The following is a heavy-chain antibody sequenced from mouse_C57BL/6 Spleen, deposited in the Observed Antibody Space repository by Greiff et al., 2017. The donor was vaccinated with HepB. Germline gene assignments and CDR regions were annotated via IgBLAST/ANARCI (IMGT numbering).Heavy chain of an antibody. CDR1: GYSITSGYY. D-gene: IGHD2-3*01. CDR3: ARDGYSTFAY. J-gene: IGHJ3*01. Sequence: EVQLQQSGPGLVKPSQSLSLTCSVTGYSITSGYYWNWIRQFPGNKLEWMGYISYDGSNNYNPSLKNRISITRDTSKNQFFLKLNSVTTEDTATYYCARDGYSTFAYWGQGTLVTVSA. CDR2: ISYDGSN. V-gene: IGHV3-6*01.